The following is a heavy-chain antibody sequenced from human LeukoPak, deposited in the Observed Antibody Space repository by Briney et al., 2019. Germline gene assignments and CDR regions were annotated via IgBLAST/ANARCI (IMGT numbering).Heavy chain of an antibody. J-gene: IGHJ4*02. D-gene: IGHD4-23*01. V-gene: IGHV3-23*01. CDR1: DFSFITYA. CDR3: AKEDYGGNSVPFDY. CDR2: ISGSGGST. Sequence: GGSLRLSCAASDFSFITYAMSWVRQAPGKGLEWVSAISGSGGSTYYADSVKGRFTISRDNSKNTLYLQMNSLRAEDTAVYYCAKEDYGGNSVPFDYWGQGTLVTVSS.